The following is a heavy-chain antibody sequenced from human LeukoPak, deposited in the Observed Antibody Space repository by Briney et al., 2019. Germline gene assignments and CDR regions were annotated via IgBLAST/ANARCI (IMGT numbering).Heavy chain of an antibody. Sequence: GGSLRLSCAASGFTFSSYSMNWVRQAPGKGLEWVSYISSSSSTIYYADSVKGRFTISRDNAKNSLYLQMNSLRAEDTAVYYCARDSTNYILDYWGQGTLVTVSS. D-gene: IGHD4/OR15-4a*01. J-gene: IGHJ4*02. CDR3: ARDSTNYILDY. CDR2: ISSSSSTI. CDR1: GFTFSSYS. V-gene: IGHV3-48*01.